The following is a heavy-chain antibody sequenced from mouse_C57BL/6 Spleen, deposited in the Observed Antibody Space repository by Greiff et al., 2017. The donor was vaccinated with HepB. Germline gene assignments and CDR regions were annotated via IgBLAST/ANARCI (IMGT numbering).Heavy chain of an antibody. CDR2: IYPGDGDT. Sequence: VQLQQSGPELVKPGASVKISCKASGYAFSSSWMNWVKQRPGKGLEWIGRIYPGDGDTNYNGKFKGKAKLTADKSSSTAYMQQGSLTSEDSAVYFCARSYYNAMDYWGQGTSVTVSS. D-gene: IGHD2-12*01. V-gene: IGHV1-82*01. J-gene: IGHJ4*01. CDR3: ARSYYNAMDY. CDR1: GYAFSSSW.